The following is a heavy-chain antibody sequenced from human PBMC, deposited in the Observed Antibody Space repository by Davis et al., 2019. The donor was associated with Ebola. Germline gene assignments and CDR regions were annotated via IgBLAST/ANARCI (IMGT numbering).Heavy chain of an antibody. D-gene: IGHD6-6*01. CDR3: ARGSRKPIAARPYDY. Sequence: PSETLSLTCAVYGGPFSGYYWSWIRQPPGKGLEWIGEINHSGSTNYNPSLKSRVTISVDTSKNQFSLKLSSVTAADTAVYYCARGSRKPIAARPYDYWGQGTLVTVSS. CDR1: GGPFSGYY. CDR2: INHSGST. V-gene: IGHV4-34*01. J-gene: IGHJ4*02.